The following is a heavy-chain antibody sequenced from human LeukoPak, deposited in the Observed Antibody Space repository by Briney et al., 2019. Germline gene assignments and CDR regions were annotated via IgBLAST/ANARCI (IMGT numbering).Heavy chain of an antibody. CDR2: ISGSGGST. CDR1: GFTFSSYV. D-gene: IGHD5-18*01. CDR3: AKDWRRGYSYGFDY. Sequence: GGSLRLSCAASGFTFSSYVMSWVRQAPGKGLEWVSAISGSGGSTYYADSVKGRFTISRDNSKNMLYLQMNSLRAEDTAVYYCAKDWRRGYSYGFDYWGQGTLVTVSS. J-gene: IGHJ4*02. V-gene: IGHV3-23*01.